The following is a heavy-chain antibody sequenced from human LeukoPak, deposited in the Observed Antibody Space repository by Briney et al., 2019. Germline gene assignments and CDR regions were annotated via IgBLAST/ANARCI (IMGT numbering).Heavy chain of an antibody. V-gene: IGHV3-48*04. CDR3: ARSGGYYPDY. D-gene: IGHD3-22*01. CDR2: ISSVSSSI. CDR1: GFTFSSYS. J-gene: IGHJ4*02. Sequence: PGGSLRLSCAASGFTFSSYSMSWVRQAPGKGRGWVSYISSVSSSINYADSEKGRFTISRDNAKDSLYLQMNSLGAEDTAVYYCARSGGYYPDYWGQGTLVTVSS.